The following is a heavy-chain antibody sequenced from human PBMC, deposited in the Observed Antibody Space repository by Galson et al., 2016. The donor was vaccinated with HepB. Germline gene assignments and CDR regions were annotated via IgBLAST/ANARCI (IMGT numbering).Heavy chain of an antibody. CDR3: ARDWDFNMDV. V-gene: IGHV1-18*04. J-gene: IGHJ6*04. D-gene: IGHD1-26*01. CDR2: SNIYDGTI. CDR1: GYIFTSPG. Sequence: SVKVSCKASGYIFTSPGISWMRQAPGQGLEWMGWSNIYDGTINYARKFQGRVSLTTDTSTSTAYMELRSLRFDDTAVYYCARDWDFNMDVWGKGTTVTVSS.